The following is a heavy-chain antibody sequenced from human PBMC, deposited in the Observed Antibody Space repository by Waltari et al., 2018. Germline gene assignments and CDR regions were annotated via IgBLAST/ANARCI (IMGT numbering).Heavy chain of an antibody. CDR2: INQDEGDK. V-gene: IGHV3-7*01. J-gene: IGHJ4*02. CDR3: ARNYDGY. D-gene: IGHD4-4*01. Sequence: EVQLVESGGGLVQPGGSLRLSCAYFGFTFSTNWMSWVRRAPGKGLEWVANINQDEGDKDYVDSVKGRFTISRDNAKNSLYLQMNSLRAEDTAVYYCARNYDGYLGQGTLVTVSS. CDR1: GFTFSTNW.